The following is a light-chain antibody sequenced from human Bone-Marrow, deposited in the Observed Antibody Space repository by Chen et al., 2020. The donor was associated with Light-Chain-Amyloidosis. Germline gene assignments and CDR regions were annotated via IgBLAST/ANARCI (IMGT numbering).Light chain of an antibody. CDR3: QQSYSTPYT. Sequence: DIQMTQSPSSLSASVGDRVTITCRASQSISTYLNWYQQKPGKAPKLLIYAASSLQSGVSSRFSGSGSGTESTLNISSLQPEEFATYYCQQSYSTPYTFGQGTKLEIK. CDR1: QSISTY. CDR2: AAS. J-gene: IGKJ2*01. V-gene: IGKV1-39*01.